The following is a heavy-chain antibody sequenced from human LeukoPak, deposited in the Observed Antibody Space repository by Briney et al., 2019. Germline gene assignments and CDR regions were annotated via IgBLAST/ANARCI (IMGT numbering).Heavy chain of an antibody. Sequence: SETLTLTCTASGFTISSYYRSWIRQAPGKGLEWVWYICYSGSTNYNPSLKSRVTISVDKSKNYFYLQLSSLTAADTAVYSCAKVGITGTMRFGWFDPWGQGTLVTVSS. V-gene: IGHV4-59*12. CDR2: ICYSGST. D-gene: IGHD1-7*01. J-gene: IGHJ5*02. CDR1: GFTISSYY. CDR3: AKVGITGTMRFGWFDP.